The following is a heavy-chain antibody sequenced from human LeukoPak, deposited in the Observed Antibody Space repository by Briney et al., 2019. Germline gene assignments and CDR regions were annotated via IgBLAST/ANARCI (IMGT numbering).Heavy chain of an antibody. CDR2: INSDGSST. Sequence: GGSLRLSCAASGFTFSSYCMHWVRRAPGKGLVWVSTINSDGSSTTYADSVKGRFTISRDNAKNTLYLQMNSLRVEDTVVYYCARGPPWYFDLWGRGTLVTVSS. V-gene: IGHV3-74*01. D-gene: IGHD6-25*01. J-gene: IGHJ2*01. CDR3: ARGPPWYFDL. CDR1: GFTFSSYC.